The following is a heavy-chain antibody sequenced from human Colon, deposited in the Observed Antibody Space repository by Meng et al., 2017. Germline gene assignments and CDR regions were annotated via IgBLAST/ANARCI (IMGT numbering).Heavy chain of an antibody. D-gene: IGHD1-7*01. CDR1: GFTIKNNY. Sequence: VHLVESGGGLVQAGGFLRFSCAAFGFTIKNNYIHWVRQVPVKGLEWVSILYSGSITYYADSVKGRFTITRDDSTNTVHLQMNSLRVDDTALYYCATENFAAWGQGTLVTVSS. CDR3: ATENFAA. J-gene: IGHJ5*02. V-gene: IGHV3-66*02. CDR2: LYSGSIT.